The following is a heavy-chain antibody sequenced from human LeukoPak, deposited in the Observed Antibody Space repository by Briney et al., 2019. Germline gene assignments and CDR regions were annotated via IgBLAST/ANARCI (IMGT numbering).Heavy chain of an antibody. D-gene: IGHD4-17*01. CDR3: ARAPSLTTVVDY. J-gene: IGHJ4*02. Sequence: GGSLRLSCAASGFTFSSYSMNWVRQAPGKGLEWVSSISSSSSYIYYADSVKGRFTISRDNAKNSLYLQMNSLRAEDTAVYYCARAPSLTTVVDYWGQETLVTVSS. CDR1: GFTFSSYS. CDR2: ISSSSSYI. V-gene: IGHV3-21*01.